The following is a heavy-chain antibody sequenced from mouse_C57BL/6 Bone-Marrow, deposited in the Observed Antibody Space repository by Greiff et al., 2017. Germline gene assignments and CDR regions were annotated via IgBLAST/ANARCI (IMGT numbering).Heavy chain of an antibody. V-gene: IGHV5-4*01. D-gene: IGHD1-1*02. J-gene: IGHJ4*01. CDR3: ARQGGGSYYAMDY. CDR1: GFTFSSYA. CDR2: ISDGGSYT. Sequence: EVQRVESGGGLVKPGGSLKLSCAASGFTFSSYAMSWVRQTPEKRLEWVATISDGGSYTYYPDNVKGRFTISRDNAKNNLYLQMSHLQSEDTAMYYCARQGGGSYYAMDYWGQGTSVTVSS.